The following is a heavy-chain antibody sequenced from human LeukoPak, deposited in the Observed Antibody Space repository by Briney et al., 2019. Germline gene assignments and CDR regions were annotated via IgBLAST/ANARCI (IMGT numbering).Heavy chain of an antibody. CDR1: GGSISSGSYY. Sequence: SETLSLTCTVSGGSISSGSYYWSWIRQPAGKGLEWIGRIYTSGSTNYNPSLKSRVTISVDTSKNQFSLKPSSVTAADTAVYYCAREKGSSWYTDAFDIWGQGTMVTVSS. V-gene: IGHV4-61*02. CDR3: AREKGSSWYTDAFDI. J-gene: IGHJ3*02. CDR2: IYTSGST. D-gene: IGHD6-13*01.